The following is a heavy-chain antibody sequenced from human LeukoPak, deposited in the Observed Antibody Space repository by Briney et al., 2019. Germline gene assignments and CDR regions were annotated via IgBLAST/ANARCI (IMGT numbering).Heavy chain of an antibody. CDR2: ISGSGDNT. V-gene: IGHV3-23*01. Sequence: GGSLRLSCAASRFTFSNYAMNWVRQAPGKGLEWVSSISGSGDNTHYADSVKGRFTISRDNAKNSLYLQMNSLRAEDTAVYYCARRQLNLDPWGQGTLVTVSS. CDR1: RFTFSNYA. D-gene: IGHD1-1*01. CDR3: ARRQLNLDP. J-gene: IGHJ5*02.